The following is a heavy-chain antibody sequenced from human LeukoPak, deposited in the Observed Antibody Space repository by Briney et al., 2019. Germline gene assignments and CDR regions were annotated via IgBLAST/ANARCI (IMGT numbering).Heavy chain of an antibody. V-gene: IGHV1-18*01. CDR2: ISAYNGNT. CDR3: ARAGPRYSSGWYGDY. CDR1: GYTFTSYG. Sequence: ASVTVSCKASGYTFTSYGISWVRQAPGQGLEWMGWISAYNGNTNYARKLQGRVTMTTDTSTSTAYMELRSLRSDDTAVYYCARAGPRYSSGWYGDYWGQGTLVTVSS. J-gene: IGHJ4*02. D-gene: IGHD6-19*01.